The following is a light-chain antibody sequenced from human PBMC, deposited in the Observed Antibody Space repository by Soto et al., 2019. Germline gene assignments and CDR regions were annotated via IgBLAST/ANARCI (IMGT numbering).Light chain of an antibody. CDR1: QSMSIW. CDR2: DAS. J-gene: IGKJ1*01. CDR3: QQYDNYRA. Sequence: DIQMTQSTSTLSASVGDRFTSTCRASQSMSIWFAWYQQKPGKAPKLLIYDASTLESGVPSRFSGSGSGTEFTLAISSLQPDDFATYYCQQYDNYRAFGQGTKV. V-gene: IGKV1-5*01.